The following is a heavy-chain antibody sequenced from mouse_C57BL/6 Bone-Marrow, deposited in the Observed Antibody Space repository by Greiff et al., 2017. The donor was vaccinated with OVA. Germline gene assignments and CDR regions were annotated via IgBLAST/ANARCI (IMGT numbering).Heavy chain of an antibody. CDR3: ARSRLAWFAY. CDR2: IHPNSGST. D-gene: IGHD2-12*01. V-gene: IGHV1-64*01. Sequence: QVQLQQPGAELVKPGASVKLSCKASGYTFTSYWMHWVKQRPGQGLEWIGMIHPNSGSTNYNEKFKSKATLTVDNSSSTAYMQLSSLTSEDSAVYYCARSRLAWFAYWGQGTLVTVSA. J-gene: IGHJ3*01. CDR1: GYTFTSYW.